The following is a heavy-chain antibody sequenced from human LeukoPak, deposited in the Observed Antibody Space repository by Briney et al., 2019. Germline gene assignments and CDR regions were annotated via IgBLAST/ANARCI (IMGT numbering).Heavy chain of an antibody. J-gene: IGHJ6*02. V-gene: IGHV1-18*01. CDR1: GYTSTSYG. D-gene: IGHD2-2*01. CDR3: ARDGSRIVVVPAAEYYYYYYGMDV. Sequence: ASVKVSCKASGYTSTSYGISWVRQAPGQGLEWMGWISAYNGNTNYAQKLQGRVTMTTDTSTSTAYMELRSLRSDDTAVYYCARDGSRIVVVPAAEYYYYYYGMDVWGQGTTVTVSS. CDR2: ISAYNGNT.